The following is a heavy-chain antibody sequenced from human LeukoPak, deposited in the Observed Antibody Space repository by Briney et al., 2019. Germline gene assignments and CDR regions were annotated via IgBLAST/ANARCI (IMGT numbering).Heavy chain of an antibody. CDR1: GLIFSGYA. Sequence: GGSLRLSCAASGLIFSGYAMYWVRQAPGKGLEWVAVISYDGSNKYYADSVKGRFSISRDNSKNTLYLQMNSLRTEDAAVYYCARGSPPDYWGQGTLVTVSS. CDR2: ISYDGSNK. J-gene: IGHJ4*02. V-gene: IGHV3-30-3*01. CDR3: ARGSPPDY.